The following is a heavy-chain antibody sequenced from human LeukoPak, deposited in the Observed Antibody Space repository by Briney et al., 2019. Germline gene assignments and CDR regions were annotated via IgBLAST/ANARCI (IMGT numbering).Heavy chain of an antibody. V-gene: IGHV1-2*02. CDR2: INPNSGGT. Sequence: ASVKVSSKASGYTFTVYYMHWVRQAPGQGLEWMGWINPNSGGTNYAQKFQGRVTMTRDTSISTAYMELSRLRSDDTAVYYCAREDHYDSSGYYNWGQGTLVTVSS. D-gene: IGHD3-22*01. CDR3: AREDHYDSSGYYN. J-gene: IGHJ4*02. CDR1: GYTFTVYY.